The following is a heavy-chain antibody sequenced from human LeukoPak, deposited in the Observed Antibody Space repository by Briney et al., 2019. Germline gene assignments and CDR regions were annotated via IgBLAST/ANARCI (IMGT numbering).Heavy chain of an antibody. V-gene: IGHV4-4*09. CDR3: ARMGSSGWYRYYYYYMDV. CDR2: IYTSGST. CDR1: GGSISSYY. D-gene: IGHD6-19*01. J-gene: IGHJ6*03. Sequence: SETLSLTCTVSGGSISSYYWSWIRQPPGKGLKWIGYIYTSGSTNYNPSLKSRVTISVDTSKNQFSLKLSSVTAADTAVYYCARMGSSGWYRYYYYYMDVWGKGTTVTVSS.